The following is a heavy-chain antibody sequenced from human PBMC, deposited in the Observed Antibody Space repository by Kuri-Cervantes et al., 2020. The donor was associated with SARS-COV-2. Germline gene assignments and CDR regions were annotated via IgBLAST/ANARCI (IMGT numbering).Heavy chain of an antibody. V-gene: IGHV4-39*01. J-gene: IGHJ4*02. CDR2: IYYSGST. CDR1: GGSISSSSYY. CDR3: ARRGAVAGTVPFFDY. Sequence: GSLRLSCTASGGSISSSSYYWGWIRQPPGKGLEWIGSIYYSGSTYYNPSLKSRVTISVDTSKNQFSLKLSSVTAADTAVYYCARRGAVAGTVPFFDYWGQGTLVTVSS. D-gene: IGHD6-19*01.